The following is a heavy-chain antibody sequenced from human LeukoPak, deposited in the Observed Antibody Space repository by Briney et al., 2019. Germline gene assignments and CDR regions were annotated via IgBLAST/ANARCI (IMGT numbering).Heavy chain of an antibody. CDR3: ATSYYSDSSGPHFDY. CDR1: GYTLTELS. V-gene: IGHV1-24*01. CDR2: FDPEDGET. Sequence: ASVKVSCKVSGYTLTELSMHWVRQAPGKGLEWMGGFDPEDGETIYAQKFQGRVTMTEDTSTDTAYMELSSLRSEDTAVYYCATSYYSDSSGPHFDYWGQGTLVTVSS. J-gene: IGHJ4*02. D-gene: IGHD3-22*01.